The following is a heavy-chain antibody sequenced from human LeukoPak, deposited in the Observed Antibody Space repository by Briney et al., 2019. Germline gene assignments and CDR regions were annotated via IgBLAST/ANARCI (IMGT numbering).Heavy chain of an antibody. J-gene: IGHJ4*02. CDR1: GGSISSGGLY. V-gene: IGHV4-31*03. Sequence: SETLSLTCSVSGGSISSGGLYWSWIRQHPGKGLEWIGYIYYSGRIYYNPSLKSRVTISFDTSKNQFFLKLRFVTAADTAVYYYTRGPEDYYDSSGYPAYWGQGTLVSVSS. D-gene: IGHD3-22*01. CDR2: IYYSGRI. CDR3: TRGPEDYYDSSGYPAY.